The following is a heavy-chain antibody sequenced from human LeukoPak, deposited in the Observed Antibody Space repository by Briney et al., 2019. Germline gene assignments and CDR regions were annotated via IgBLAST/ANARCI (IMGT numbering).Heavy chain of an antibody. CDR1: GFTFSDYY. Sequence: PGGSLRLSCAASGFTFSDYYMSWIRQAPGKGLELVSYIPIRCNNIYYSDSVNGRFTISRKNAKNLLYLHMNSLRAEETAMYYCARVRGSYSFDYCGQGTLVTVSS. CDR2: IPIRCNNI. V-gene: IGHV3-11*01. D-gene: IGHD1-26*01. CDR3: ARVRGSYSFDY. J-gene: IGHJ4*02.